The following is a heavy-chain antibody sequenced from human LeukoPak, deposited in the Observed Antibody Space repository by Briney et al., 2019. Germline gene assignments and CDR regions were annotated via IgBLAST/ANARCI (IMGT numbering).Heavy chain of an antibody. J-gene: IGHJ4*02. CDR1: GGHIDSVY. CDR3: ASVAGWLIDY. V-gene: IGHV4-4*08. Sequence: PSETLSLTCSVSGGHIDSVYWNWIRQPPGKGLEWIGYIDNSGSTKYNPSLQSRITMLRDTSKKQFSLKLTSVTAADTAMYYCASVAGWLIDYWGQGTLVSVSS. D-gene: IGHD6-19*01. CDR2: IDNSGST.